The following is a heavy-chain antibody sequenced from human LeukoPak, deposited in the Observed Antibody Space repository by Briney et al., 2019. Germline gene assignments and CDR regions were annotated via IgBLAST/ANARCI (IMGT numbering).Heavy chain of an antibody. CDR1: GGSISSGDYY. Sequence: SETLSLTCTVSGGSISSGDYYWSWIRQPPGKGLEWIGEINHSGSTNYNPSLKSRVTISVDTSKNQFSLKLSSVTAADTAVYYCAREVWVVVAATRWFDPWGQGTLVTVSS. CDR3: AREVWVVVAATRWFDP. J-gene: IGHJ5*02. CDR2: INHSGST. V-gene: IGHV4-39*07. D-gene: IGHD2-15*01.